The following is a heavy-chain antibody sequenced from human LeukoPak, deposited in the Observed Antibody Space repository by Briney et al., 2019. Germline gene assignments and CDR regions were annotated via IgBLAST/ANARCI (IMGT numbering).Heavy chain of an antibody. J-gene: IGHJ4*02. D-gene: IGHD6-13*01. CDR3: ARGSRSWPADY. Sequence: GGSLRPSCAASGFTFSSYWMHWVRQVPGKGLVWVSRINSDGSSTSYADSVKGRFTISRDNAKNTLYLQMNSLRAEDTAVYYCARGSRSWPADYWGQGTLVTVSS. V-gene: IGHV3-74*01. CDR2: INSDGSST. CDR1: GFTFSSYW.